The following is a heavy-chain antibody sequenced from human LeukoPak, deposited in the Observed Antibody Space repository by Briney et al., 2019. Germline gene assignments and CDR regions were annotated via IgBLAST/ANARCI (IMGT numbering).Heavy chain of an antibody. CDR3: ARGLEVRGVLSDY. J-gene: IGHJ4*02. CDR1: AFTVSSNY. V-gene: IGHV3-53*01. Sequence: PGGSLRLSCAASAFTVSSNYMSWVRQAPGKGLEWVSVIYSGGSTYYADSVKGRFTISRDNSKNTLYLQMNSLRAEDTAVYYCARGLEVRGVLSDYWGQGTLVTVSS. CDR2: IYSGGST. D-gene: IGHD3-10*01.